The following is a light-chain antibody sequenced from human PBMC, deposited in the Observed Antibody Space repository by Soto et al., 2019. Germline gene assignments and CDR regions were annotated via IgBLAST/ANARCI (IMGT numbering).Light chain of an antibody. CDR1: QSVDSSF. CDR2: GAS. J-gene: IGKJ1*01. V-gene: IGKV3-20*01. Sequence: EIVLTPSPGFLSLSPGERATLSCRASQSVDSSFFAWYQQKPGQAPMLLIYGASKRATGIPDRFSGSGSGKDFTLTISRLEPEDFAVYYCQQYVSSLTFGQGTKVEIK. CDR3: QQYVSSLT.